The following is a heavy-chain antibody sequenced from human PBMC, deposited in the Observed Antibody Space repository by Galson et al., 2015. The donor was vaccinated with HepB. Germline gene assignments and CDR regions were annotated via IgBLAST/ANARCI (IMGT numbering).Heavy chain of an antibody. CDR1: GFTFSSYS. Sequence: SLRLSCAASGFTFSSYSMNWVRQAPGKGLEWVSYISSSSSTIYYADSVKGRFTISRDNAKNSLYLQMNSLRAEDTAVYYCARDPEKYCSGGSCPYYYYYYGMDVWGQGTTVTVSS. J-gene: IGHJ6*02. CDR2: ISSSSSTI. CDR3: ARDPEKYCSGGSCPYYYYYYGMDV. V-gene: IGHV3-48*04. D-gene: IGHD2-15*01.